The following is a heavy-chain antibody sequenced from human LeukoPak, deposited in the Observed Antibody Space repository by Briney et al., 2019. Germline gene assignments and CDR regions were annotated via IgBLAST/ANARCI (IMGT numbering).Heavy chain of an antibody. J-gene: IGHJ4*02. Sequence: SETLSLTCTVSGGSISSSSYYWGWIRQPPGKGLEWIGSIYYSGSTYYNPSLKSRFTISVDTSKNQFSLKLSSVTAADTAVYYCASLYYDFWSGYYKFDYWGQGTLVTVSS. CDR2: IYYSGST. V-gene: IGHV4-39*07. D-gene: IGHD3-3*01. CDR1: GGSISSSSYY. CDR3: ASLYYDFWSGYYKFDY.